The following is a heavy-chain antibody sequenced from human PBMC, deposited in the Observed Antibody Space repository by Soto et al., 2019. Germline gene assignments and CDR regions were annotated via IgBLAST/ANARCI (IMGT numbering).Heavy chain of an antibody. CDR3: ARDAAGTRGYSYGYFPYYYGMDV. Sequence: PGGSLRLSCAASGFTFSSYAMHWVRQAPGKGLEWVAVISYDGSNKYYADSVKGRFTISRDNSKNTLYLQMNSLRAEDTAVYYCARDAAGTRGYSYGYFPYYYGMDVWGQGTTVTVSS. V-gene: IGHV3-30-3*01. D-gene: IGHD5-18*01. J-gene: IGHJ6*02. CDR2: ISYDGSNK. CDR1: GFTFSSYA.